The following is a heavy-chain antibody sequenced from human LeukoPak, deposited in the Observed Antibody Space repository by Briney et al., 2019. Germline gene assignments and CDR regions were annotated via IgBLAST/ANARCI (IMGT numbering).Heavy chain of an antibody. CDR2: IIPILGMA. CDR3: ARVVDDSRSDYFDY. Sequence: GASVKVSCKASGYTFTSYAISWVRQAPGQGLEWMGRIIPILGMANYAQKFQGRVTITADKSTSTAYMELSSLRSEDTAVYYCARVVDDSRSDYFDYWGQGTLVTVSS. J-gene: IGHJ4*02. D-gene: IGHD3-22*01. CDR1: GYTFTSYA. V-gene: IGHV1-69*04.